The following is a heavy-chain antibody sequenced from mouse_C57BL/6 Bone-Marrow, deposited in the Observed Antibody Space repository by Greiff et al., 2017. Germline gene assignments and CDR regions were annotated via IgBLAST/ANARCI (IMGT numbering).Heavy chain of an antibody. CDR1: GYTFTSYG. CDR3: ARGSYYSNYFDY. D-gene: IGHD2-5*01. Sequence: QVQLQQSGAELARPGASVKLSCKASGYTFTSYGISWVKQRTGQGLEWIGEIYPRSGNTYYNEKFKGKATLTADKSSSTAYMELRSLTSEDSAVYVCARGSYYSNYFDYWGQGTTLTVSS. V-gene: IGHV1-81*01. J-gene: IGHJ2*01. CDR2: IYPRSGNT.